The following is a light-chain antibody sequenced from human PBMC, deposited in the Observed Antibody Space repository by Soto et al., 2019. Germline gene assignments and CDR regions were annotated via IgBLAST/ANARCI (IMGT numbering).Light chain of an antibody. CDR1: SGYSNYK. V-gene: IGLV9-49*01. CDR3: GADHGSGSNFVV. Sequence: QAVVTQSPSASASLGASVTLTCTLSSGYSNYKVDWYQQRPGKGPRFVMRVGTGGIVGSKGDGIPDRFSVLGLGLNRYLTIKNIQEEDESDYYCGADHGSGSNFVVFGGGTKVTVL. CDR2: VGTGGIVG. J-gene: IGLJ2*01.